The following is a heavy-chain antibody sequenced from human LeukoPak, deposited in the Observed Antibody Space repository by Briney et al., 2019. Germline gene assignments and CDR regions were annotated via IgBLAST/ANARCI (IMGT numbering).Heavy chain of an antibody. Sequence: KPSETLSLTCAVYGGSFSGYYWSWIRQPPGKGLEWIGEINHSGSTNYNPSLKSRVTISVDTSKNQFSLKLSSVTAADTAVYYCARASLVGATRVLDYWGQGTLVTVSS. D-gene: IGHD1-26*01. CDR1: GGSFSGYY. V-gene: IGHV4-34*01. CDR2: INHSGST. J-gene: IGHJ4*02. CDR3: ARASLVGATRVLDY.